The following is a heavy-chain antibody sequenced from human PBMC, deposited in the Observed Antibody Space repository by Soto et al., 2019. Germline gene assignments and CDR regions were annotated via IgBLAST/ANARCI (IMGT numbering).Heavy chain of an antibody. CDR2: IYYSAST. D-gene: IGHD3-10*01. CDR3: ATLWGQD. J-gene: IGHJ4*02. V-gene: IGHV4-39*01. CDR1: GGSISSSSYY. Sequence: QLQLQESGPGLVKPSETLSLTCTVSGGSISSSSYYWGWIRQPPGKGLEWLGRIYYSASTYYNPSLKSRVTISVDTSKNQFSLKLSSVTAAVTAVYYCATLWGQDWGQGTLVTVSS.